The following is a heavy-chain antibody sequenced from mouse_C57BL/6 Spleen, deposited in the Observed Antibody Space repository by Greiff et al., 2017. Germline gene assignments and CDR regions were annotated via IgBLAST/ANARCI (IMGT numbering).Heavy chain of an antibody. V-gene: IGHV14-2*01. D-gene: IGHD1-1*01. Sequence: VQLQQSGAELVKPGASVKLSCTASGFNIKDYYMHWVKQRTEQGLERIGRIDPEDGETKYAPKFQGKATITADTSSNTAYLQLSSLPSEDTAVYYCAHYYGSSYGFAYWGQGTLVTVSA. CDR2: IDPEDGET. CDR1: GFNIKDYY. CDR3: AHYYGSSYGFAY. J-gene: IGHJ3*01.